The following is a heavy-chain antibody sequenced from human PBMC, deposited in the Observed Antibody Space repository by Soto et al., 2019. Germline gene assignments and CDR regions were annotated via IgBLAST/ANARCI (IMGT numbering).Heavy chain of an antibody. J-gene: IGHJ6*01. CDR3: AKDTHASSDYGDYYYYFGMDV. CDR2: ISYDGSNK. Sequence: QVQLVESGGGVVQPGRSLRLSCAASGFTFSSYGMHWVRQAPGKGLEWVAVISYDGSNKYYADSVKGRFTISRDNSKNTLYLQMNSLRAEDTAVYYCAKDTHASSDYGDYYYYFGMDVWVQGTTVTGSS. CDR1: GFTFSSYG. V-gene: IGHV3-30*18. D-gene: IGHD4-17*01.